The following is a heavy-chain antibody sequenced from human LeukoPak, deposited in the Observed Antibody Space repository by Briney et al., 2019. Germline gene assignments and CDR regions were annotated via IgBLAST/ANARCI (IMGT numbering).Heavy chain of an antibody. D-gene: IGHD3-10*01. CDR2: MTPNSGDT. CDR3: AIGPFGSGSFLDY. CDR1: GYIFSSND. Sequence: GASVKVSCKASGYIFSSNDINWVRQAAGQGLEWMGWMTPNSGDTGYTQKFQGRVAMTRSTSITTAYMELSSLRSEDTAVYYCAIGPFGSGSFLDYWGQGTLVTVSS. V-gene: IGHV1-8*01. J-gene: IGHJ4*02.